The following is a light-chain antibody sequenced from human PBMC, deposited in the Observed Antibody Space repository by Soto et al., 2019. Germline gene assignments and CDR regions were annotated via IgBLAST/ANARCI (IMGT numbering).Light chain of an antibody. V-gene: IGKV1-27*01. Sequence: DIQMTQSPSSLSASVGDRVTITCRASQGISNYLAWYQQKPGKVPKLLICAASTLQSGVPSRFSGSGSGTDFTLTISSLQPEDVATYYCQKYNSARTWTFGQGTKVEIK. CDR1: QGISNY. CDR3: QKYNSARTWT. J-gene: IGKJ1*01. CDR2: AAS.